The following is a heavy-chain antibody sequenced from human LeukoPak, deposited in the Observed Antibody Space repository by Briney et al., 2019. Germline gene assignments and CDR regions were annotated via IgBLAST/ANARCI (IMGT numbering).Heavy chain of an antibody. D-gene: IGHD4-23*01. CDR1: GGTFSSYA. CDR2: IIPIFGTP. J-gene: IGHJ3*02. Sequence: SVKVSCKASGGTFSSYAISWVRQAPGQGLEWMGGIIPIFGTPNYAQKFQGRVTITTDESTSTAYMELSSLRSEDTAMYYCARDLPDFSLRISSGGFDIWGQGTMVTVSS. V-gene: IGHV1-69*05. CDR3: ARDLPDFSLRISSGGFDI.